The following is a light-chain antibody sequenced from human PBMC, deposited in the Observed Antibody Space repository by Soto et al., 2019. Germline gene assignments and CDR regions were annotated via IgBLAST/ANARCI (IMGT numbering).Light chain of an antibody. CDR1: QGISSY. CDR3: QQLNTYPIT. CDR2: AAS. J-gene: IGKJ5*01. V-gene: IGKV1-9*01. Sequence: DIQLTQSPSFLSASVGDTVTITCRASQGISSYLAWYQQKPGKAPKLLIYAASTLQSGVPSRFSGSGSGTEFTLTINSLQPEDFATYYCQQLNTYPITFGQGTRLEIK.